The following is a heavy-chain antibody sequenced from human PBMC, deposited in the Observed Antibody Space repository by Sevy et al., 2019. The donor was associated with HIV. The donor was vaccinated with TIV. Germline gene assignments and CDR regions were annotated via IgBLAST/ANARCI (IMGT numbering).Heavy chain of an antibody. D-gene: IGHD3-3*01. CDR2: ISDDGSRK. V-gene: IGHV3-30-3*01. Sequence: GGSLRLSCTASGFSFSGYAMHWVRQAPGKGLEWVVGISDDGSRKYYVDSLKDRFTISIDNSENTLYLEMNSLRSEDTAIYYCARDRGRFLEWLRVAFDIWGQGTMVTVSS. CDR1: GFSFSGYA. CDR3: ARDRGRFLEWLRVAFDI. J-gene: IGHJ3*02.